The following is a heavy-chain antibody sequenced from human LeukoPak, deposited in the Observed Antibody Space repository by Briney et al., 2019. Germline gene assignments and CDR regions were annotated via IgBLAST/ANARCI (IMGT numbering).Heavy chain of an antibody. CDR1: GFTFSSYW. CDR2: IKQDGSEK. D-gene: IGHD3-10*01. CDR3: ARDPSYYGSGSYWYDAFDI. V-gene: IGHV3-7*01. J-gene: IGHJ3*02. Sequence: QSGGSLRLSCAASGFTFSSYWMSWVRQAPGKGLEWVANIKQDGSEKHYVDSVKGRFTISRDNAKNSLYLQMNSLRAEDTAVYYCARDPSYYGSGSYWYDAFDIWGQGTMVTVSS.